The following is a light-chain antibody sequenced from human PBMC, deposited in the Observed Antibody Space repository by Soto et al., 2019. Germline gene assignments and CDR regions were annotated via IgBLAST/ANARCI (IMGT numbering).Light chain of an antibody. Sequence: QSVLTQPPSASGPPGQRVTISCSGSSSTIGSNTVDWYQQLPGTAPKLLIYSHDQRPLGVPDRFSAYRSGTSASLAISGLQTCDEGIYYWAVSGNNFYGPGVFGG. CDR1: SSTIGSNT. CDR2: SHD. V-gene: IGLV1-44*01. J-gene: IGLJ3*02. CDR3: AVSGNNFYGPGV.